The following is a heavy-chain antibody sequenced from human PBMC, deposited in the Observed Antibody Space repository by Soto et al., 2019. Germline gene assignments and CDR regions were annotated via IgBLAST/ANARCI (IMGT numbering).Heavy chain of an antibody. D-gene: IGHD2-21*02. CDR3: ARDPGGNSPDY. CDR2: IIPILGIA. CDR1: GGTFSSYT. Sequence: QVQLVQSGAEVKKPGSSVKVSCKASGGTFSSYTISWVRQAPGQGLEWMGRIIPILGIANYAQKFQGRVTXTXAKSTSTAYMELSSLRSEDTAVYYCARDPGGNSPDYWGQGTLVTVSS. J-gene: IGHJ4*02. V-gene: IGHV1-69*08.